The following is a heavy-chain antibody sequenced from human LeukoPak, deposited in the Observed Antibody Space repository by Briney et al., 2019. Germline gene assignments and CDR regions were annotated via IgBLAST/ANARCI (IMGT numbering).Heavy chain of an antibody. CDR3: AREGIAAALDY. CDR2: ISSSSYI. V-gene: IGHV3-21*04. CDR1: GFTFSSYS. Sequence: PGGSLRLSCAASGFTFSSYSMNWVRQAPGKGLEWVSSISSSSYIYYADSVKGRFTISRDNAKNSLYLQMNSLRAEDTAVYYCAREGIAAALDYWGQGTLVTVSS. D-gene: IGHD6-13*01. J-gene: IGHJ4*02.